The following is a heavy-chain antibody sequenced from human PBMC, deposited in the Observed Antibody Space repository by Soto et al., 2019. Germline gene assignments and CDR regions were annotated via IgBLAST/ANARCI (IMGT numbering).Heavy chain of an antibody. V-gene: IGHV3-7*01. CDR1: GFTFSSYW. CDR2: IKQDGSEK. D-gene: IGHD3-9*01. CDR3: AREGNEFYDILTGYYIDAFDI. Sequence: GGSLRLSCAASGFTFSSYWMSWVRQAPGKGLEWVANIKQDGSEKYYVDSVKGRFTISRDNAKNSLYLQMNSLRAEDTAVYYCAREGNEFYDILTGYYIDAFDIWGQGTMVTVSS. J-gene: IGHJ3*02.